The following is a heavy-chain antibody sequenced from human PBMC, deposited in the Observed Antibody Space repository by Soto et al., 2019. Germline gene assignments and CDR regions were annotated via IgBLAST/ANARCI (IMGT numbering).Heavy chain of an antibody. Sequence: QVQLQESGPGLVKPSQTLSLTCTVSGGSISSGGYYWSWIRQHPGKGLEWIGYIYYSGSTYYNPSLKSRVTISVDTSKQQFSLKLSSVTAADTAVYYCARVSYCGGDCQLNFDYWGQGTLVTVSS. V-gene: IGHV4-31*03. CDR3: ARVSYCGGDCQLNFDY. J-gene: IGHJ4*02. D-gene: IGHD2-21*02. CDR1: GGSISSGGYY. CDR2: IYYSGST.